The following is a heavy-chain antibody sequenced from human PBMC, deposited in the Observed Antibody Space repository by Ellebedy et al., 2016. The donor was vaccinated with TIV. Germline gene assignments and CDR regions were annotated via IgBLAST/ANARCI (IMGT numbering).Heavy chain of an antibody. V-gene: IGHV3-33*06. CDR1: GFTFNAHA. D-gene: IGHD2-15*01. Sequence: PGGSLRLSCAASGFTFNAHAMHWVRRAPGKGLEWVAMVWYDGSNKFYADSVKGRFTILRDNSKKNLDLQMNSLRVEDTAVYYCAKDRNSGYCSGGSCFPDSWGQGTQVIVSS. CDR2: VWYDGSNK. CDR3: AKDRNSGYCSGGSCFPDS. J-gene: IGHJ1*01.